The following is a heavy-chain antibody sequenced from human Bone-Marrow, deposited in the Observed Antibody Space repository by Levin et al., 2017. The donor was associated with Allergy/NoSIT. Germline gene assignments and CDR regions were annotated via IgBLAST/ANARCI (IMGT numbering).Heavy chain of an antibody. V-gene: IGHV3-30*18. CDR1: GFTFSSYG. CDR2: ISYDGSNK. J-gene: IGHJ6*03. Sequence: SCAASGFTFSSYGMHWVRQAPGKGLEWVAVISYDGSNKYYADSVKGRFTISRDNSKNTLYLQMNSLRAEDTAVYYCAKGGLHYGSGSYYVYYYYYMDVWGKGTTVTVSS. D-gene: IGHD3-10*01. CDR3: AKGGLHYGSGSYYVYYYYYMDV.